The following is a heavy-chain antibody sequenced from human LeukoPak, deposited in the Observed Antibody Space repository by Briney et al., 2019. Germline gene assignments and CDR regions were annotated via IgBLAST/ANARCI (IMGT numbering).Heavy chain of an antibody. CDR3: ARCKKNNSDSSGYHGDWFDP. J-gene: IGHJ5*02. Sequence: SETLSLTCTVSGGSISSSSYYWGWIRQPPGKGLEWIGSIYYSGSTYYNPSLKSRVTISVDTSKNQFSLKLSSVTAADTAVYYCARCKKNNSDSSGYHGDWFDPWGQGTLVTVSS. V-gene: IGHV4-39*01. D-gene: IGHD3-22*01. CDR1: GGSISSSSYY. CDR2: IYYSGST.